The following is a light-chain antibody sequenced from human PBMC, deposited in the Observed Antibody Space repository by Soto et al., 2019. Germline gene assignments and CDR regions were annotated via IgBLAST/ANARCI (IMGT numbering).Light chain of an antibody. CDR1: QSVRSSN. J-gene: IGKJ1*01. Sequence: EIVLTQSPGTLSLSPGERATLSCRASQSVRSSNLAWYQQKPGQAPRLLIYGASSRATGIRDRFSGSGSGTDFTLTITRQEPAEFPVYCCLQYCSTRRLFAQGPRVQIK. V-gene: IGKV3-20*01. CDR2: GAS. CDR3: LQYCSTRRL.